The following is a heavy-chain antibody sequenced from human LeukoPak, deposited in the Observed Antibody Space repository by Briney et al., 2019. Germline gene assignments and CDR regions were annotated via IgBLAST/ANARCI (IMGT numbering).Heavy chain of an antibody. V-gene: IGHV4-39*01. D-gene: IGHD6-19*01. CDR2: IYYSGST. Sequence: SETLALTCTVSGGSISSSSYHWGWIRQPPGKGLEWIGSIYYSGSTYYNPSLKSRVTISADTSKNQFSLKLSSVTVADTAVYYCASRSYTSGWTYWGQGTLVTVSS. CDR1: GGSISSSSYH. J-gene: IGHJ4*02. CDR3: ASRSYTSGWTY.